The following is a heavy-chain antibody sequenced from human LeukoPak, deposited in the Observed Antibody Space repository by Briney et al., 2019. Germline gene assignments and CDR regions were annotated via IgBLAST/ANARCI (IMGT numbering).Heavy chain of an antibody. CDR3: ARDPTVTTNYYYYMDV. CDR2: ICSSVSYI. J-gene: IGHJ6*03. CDR1: GFTFSSYS. D-gene: IGHD4-11*01. V-gene: IGHV3-21*01. Sequence: GGSLRLSCAASGFTFSSYSMNWVRQAPGKGLEWVSSICSSVSYIYYANSVKGRFTISRDNAKNSLYLQMNSLRAEDTAVYYCARDPTVTTNYYYYMDVWGKGTTVTVSS.